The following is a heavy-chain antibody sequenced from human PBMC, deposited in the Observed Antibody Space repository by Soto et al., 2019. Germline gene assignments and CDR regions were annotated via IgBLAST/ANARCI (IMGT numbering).Heavy chain of an antibody. Sequence: GGSLRLSCTACGFPFVDYAMSWFRHAPGKWLEWVGFIRSKAYGGTTEYAASVKGRFTISRDDSKSIDYLQMNSLKTEDTAVYYCTRWRDYYYGMDVCGQGITVTVSS. J-gene: IGHJ6*02. CDR2: IRSKAYGGTT. V-gene: IGHV3-49*03. D-gene: IGHD3-3*01. CDR1: GFPFVDYA. CDR3: TRWRDYYYGMDV.